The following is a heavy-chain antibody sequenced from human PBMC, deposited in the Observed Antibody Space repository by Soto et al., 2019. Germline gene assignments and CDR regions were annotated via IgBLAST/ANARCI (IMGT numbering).Heavy chain of an antibody. CDR3: EPATDLSLEVPGASDDY. J-gene: IGHJ4*02. D-gene: IGHD2-2*01. Sequence: ASVKVSCKASGYTFTSYGISWVRQAPGQGLEWMGWISAYNGNTNYAQKLQGRVTMTTDTSTSTAYMELRSLRSDDTAVYSCEPATDLSLEVPGASDDYWGQGTLVTVSS. CDR2: ISAYNGNT. V-gene: IGHV1-18*04. CDR1: GYTFTSYG.